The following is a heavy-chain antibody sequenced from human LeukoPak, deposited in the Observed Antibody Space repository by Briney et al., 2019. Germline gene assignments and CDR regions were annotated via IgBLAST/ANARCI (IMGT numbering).Heavy chain of an antibody. Sequence: GGSLRLSCAASGFSFSAYWMHWVRQAPGKGLVWVSRLRSDGSIITYADSVKGRFTISRDNAKNTLYLQMNSLRAEDTAVYYCAKDWGVGYDSSGYYLFDYWGQGTLVTVSS. J-gene: IGHJ4*02. CDR2: LRSDGSII. CDR1: GFSFSAYW. CDR3: AKDWGVGYDSSGYYLFDY. D-gene: IGHD3-22*01. V-gene: IGHV3-74*01.